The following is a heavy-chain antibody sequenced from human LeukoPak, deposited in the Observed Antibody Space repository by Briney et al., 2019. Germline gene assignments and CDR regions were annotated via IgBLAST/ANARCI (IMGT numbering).Heavy chain of an antibody. CDR3: AKVSSPLRFLEWSYYMDV. Sequence: QSGGSLRLSCAASGFTFSSYAMSWVRQAPGKGLEWVSAISGSGGSTYYADSVKGRFTISRDNSKNTLYLQMNSLRAEDTAVYYCAKVSSPLRFLEWSYYMDVWGKGTTVTVSS. CDR1: GFTFSSYA. D-gene: IGHD3-3*01. J-gene: IGHJ6*03. V-gene: IGHV3-23*01. CDR2: ISGSGGST.